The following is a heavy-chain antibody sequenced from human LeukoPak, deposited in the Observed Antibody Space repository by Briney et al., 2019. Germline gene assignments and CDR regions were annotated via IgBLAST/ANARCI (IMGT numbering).Heavy chain of an antibody. Sequence: GESLKISCKGSGYSFTSYWIGWVRQMPGKGLEWMGIIYPGDSDTRYSPSFQGQATISADKSISTAYLQWSSLKASDTAMYYCAREREGYNWNEVDAFDIWGQGTMVTVSS. J-gene: IGHJ3*02. CDR1: GYSFTSYW. V-gene: IGHV5-51*01. D-gene: IGHD1-20*01. CDR3: AREREGYNWNEVDAFDI. CDR2: IYPGDSDT.